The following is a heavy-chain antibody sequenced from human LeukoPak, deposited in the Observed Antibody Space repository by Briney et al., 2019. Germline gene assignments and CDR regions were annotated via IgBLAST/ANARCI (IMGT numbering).Heavy chain of an antibody. CDR2: INHSGST. V-gene: IGHV4-34*01. D-gene: IGHD3-10*01. CDR3: ARGVRSISVVRGVYMDV. J-gene: IGHJ6*03. CDR1: GGSFSGYY. Sequence: SETLSLTCAVYGGSFSGYYWSWIRQPPGKGLEWIGEINHSGSTNYNPSLKSRVTISVDTSKNQFSLRLRSVTAADTAVYYCARGVRSISVVRGVYMDVWGKGTTVTISS.